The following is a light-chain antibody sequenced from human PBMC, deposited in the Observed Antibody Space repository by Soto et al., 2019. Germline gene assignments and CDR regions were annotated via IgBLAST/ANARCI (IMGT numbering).Light chain of an antibody. CDR2: AAS. Sequence: DIQMTQSPSSLSASVGDGVAITCRASQTIMTYLNWYQLKPGKPPRLLIYAASSLQSGVPSRFSARGSGTDFTLTISNLQPEDFATYSCQQSYNSPQTFGRGTKVDIK. V-gene: IGKV1-39*01. CDR1: QTIMTY. CDR3: QQSYNSPQT. J-gene: IGKJ1*01.